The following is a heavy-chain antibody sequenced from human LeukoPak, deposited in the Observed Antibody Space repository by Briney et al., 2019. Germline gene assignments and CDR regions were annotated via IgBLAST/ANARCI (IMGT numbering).Heavy chain of an antibody. Sequence: PSETLSLTCSVSGDSISTYHWNWIRKPPGKGLEWLGYMQSTGNSNYNPSLKNRVNIFVDMSKNQFVLNLRSVTAADTAVYYCARDKRHSYGRYFDPWGQGMLVTVSS. V-gene: IGHV4-59*01. D-gene: IGHD5-18*01. J-gene: IGHJ4*02. CDR2: MQSTGNS. CDR3: ARDKRHSYGRYFDP. CDR1: GDSISTYH.